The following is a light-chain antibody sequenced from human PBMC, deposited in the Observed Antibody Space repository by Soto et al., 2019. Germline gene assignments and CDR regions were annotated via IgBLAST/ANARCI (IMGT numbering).Light chain of an antibody. Sequence: DIQMTQSPSSLSASEGDRVTITCQSSHDVSRNLNWFQQKPGEAPQLLIYDASNLERGVPSRFSGSGSGTDFTLTISSLQPEDVATYYCQQYKRMLSFGGGTEVEIK. CDR3: QQYKRMLS. J-gene: IGKJ4*01. CDR2: DAS. V-gene: IGKV1-33*01. CDR1: HDVSRN.